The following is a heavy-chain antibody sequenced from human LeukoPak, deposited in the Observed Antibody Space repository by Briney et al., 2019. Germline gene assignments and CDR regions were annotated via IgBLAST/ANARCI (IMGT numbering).Heavy chain of an antibody. Sequence: ASVKVSCKASGYTFTGYYMHWVRQAPGQGLEWIGWINPNSGGTNYAQKFQGRVTMTRDTSISTAYMELSRLRSDDTAVYYCARDLQAISPYYFDYWGQGTLVTVSS. D-gene: IGHD3-3*01. CDR2: INPNSGGT. CDR1: GYTFTGYY. V-gene: IGHV1-2*02. CDR3: ARDLQAISPYYFDY. J-gene: IGHJ4*02.